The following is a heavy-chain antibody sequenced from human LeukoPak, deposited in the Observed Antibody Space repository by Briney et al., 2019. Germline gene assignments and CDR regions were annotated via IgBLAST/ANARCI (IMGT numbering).Heavy chain of an antibody. CDR2: ISGNGGRT. CDR1: GCTFSSYA. CDR3: AKRTSPLRITIFGVVIPPFDY. D-gene: IGHD3-3*01. V-gene: IGHV3-23*01. Sequence: PGGSLRLSCAASGCTFSSYAMSWVRQAPGKGLEWVSAISGNGGRTYYADSVKGRFTISRDNSKNTLYLQMNSLRAEDTAVYYCAKRTSPLRITIFGVVIPPFDYWGQGTLVTVSS. J-gene: IGHJ4*02.